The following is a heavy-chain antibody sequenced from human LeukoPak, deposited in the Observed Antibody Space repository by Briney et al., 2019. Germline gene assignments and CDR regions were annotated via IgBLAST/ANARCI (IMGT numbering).Heavy chain of an antibody. V-gene: IGHV3-43D*03. CDR3: AKEGYGSRTRPTVNLDY. CDR2: ITWDGGST. D-gene: IGHD3-10*01. J-gene: IGHJ4*02. Sequence: TGGSLRLSCATSGFTFDDYAMHWVRQAPGKGLEWVSLITWDGGSTYYADSVKGRFTISRDNSKNSLFLQMNSLRAEDTALYYCAKEGYGSRTRPTVNLDYWGQGTLVTVSS. CDR1: GFTFDDYA.